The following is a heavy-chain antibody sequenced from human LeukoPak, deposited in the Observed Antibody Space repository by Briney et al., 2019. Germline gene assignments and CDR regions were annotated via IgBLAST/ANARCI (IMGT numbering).Heavy chain of an antibody. J-gene: IGHJ4*02. CDR1: GFTFSSYA. D-gene: IGHD3-16*01. CDR2: IKQDGSEK. Sequence: GRSLRLFCAASGFTFSSYAMHWVRQAPGKGLEWVANIKQDGSEKYYVDSVKGRFTISRDNAKNSLYLQMNSLRAEDTAVYYCARGMITFGGVIAYWGQGTLVTVSS. V-gene: IGHV3-7*04. CDR3: ARGMITFGGVIAY.